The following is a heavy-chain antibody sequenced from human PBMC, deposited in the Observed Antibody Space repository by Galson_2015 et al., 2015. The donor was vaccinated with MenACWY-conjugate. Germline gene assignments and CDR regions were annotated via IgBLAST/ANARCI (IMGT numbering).Heavy chain of an antibody. J-gene: IGHJ4*02. CDR1: GFTFSSYW. Sequence: SLRLSCAASGFTFSSYWMSWVRQAPGKGLEWVANIKQDGSEKYYVDSVKGRFTISRDNAKNSLYLQMNSLRAEDTAVYYCARVDYGDCLGDFDSWGQGALVTVSS. CDR3: ARVDYGDCLGDFDS. D-gene: IGHD4-17*01. V-gene: IGHV3-7*03. CDR2: IKQDGSEK.